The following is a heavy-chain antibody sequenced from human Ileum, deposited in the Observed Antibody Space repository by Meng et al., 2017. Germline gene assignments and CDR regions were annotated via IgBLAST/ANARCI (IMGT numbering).Heavy chain of an antibody. V-gene: IGHV4-61*01. D-gene: IGHD3-22*01. CDR1: VGSVNTGSYY. Sequence: QVQLQESGPGLVRPSETLSLTCTISVGSVNTGSYYWSWIRQPPGKGLEWIGYMYFSGSTKYNASLKSRVSISVDTSKKQFSLNLTSVTAADTAVYYCARGHYDKYFDSWGQGTLVTVSS. CDR3: ARGHYDKYFDS. CDR2: MYFSGST. J-gene: IGHJ4*02.